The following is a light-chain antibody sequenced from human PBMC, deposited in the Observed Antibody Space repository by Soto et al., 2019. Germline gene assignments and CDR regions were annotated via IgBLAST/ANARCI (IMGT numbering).Light chain of an antibody. Sequence: QSVLTQPSLVSAPPGQKVTISCSGSSSNIENNYVSWYQQFPGTAPKLLIYDNNKRPSGIPDRFSGSKSGTSATLGIAGLQTGDEADYYCGTWDSSLSAGVFGGGTKLTVL. CDR1: SSNIENNY. J-gene: IGLJ2*01. CDR3: GTWDSSLSAGV. V-gene: IGLV1-51*01. CDR2: DNN.